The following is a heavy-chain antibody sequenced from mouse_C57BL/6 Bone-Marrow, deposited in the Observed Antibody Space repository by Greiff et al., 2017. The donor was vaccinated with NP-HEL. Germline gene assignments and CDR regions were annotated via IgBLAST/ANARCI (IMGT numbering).Heavy chain of an antibody. CDR1: GYTFTSYW. D-gene: IGHD3-1*01. CDR2: IYPGSGST. V-gene: IGHV1-55*01. J-gene: IGHJ4*01. Sequence: QVQLQQPGAELVKPGASVKMSCKASGYTFTSYWITWVKQRPGQGLEWIGDIYPGSGSTNYNEKFKSKATLTVDKPSSTAYMQLSSLTSEDSAVYYCARFSILYSSKDYYAMDYWGQGTSVTVSS. CDR3: ARFSILYSSKDYYAMDY.